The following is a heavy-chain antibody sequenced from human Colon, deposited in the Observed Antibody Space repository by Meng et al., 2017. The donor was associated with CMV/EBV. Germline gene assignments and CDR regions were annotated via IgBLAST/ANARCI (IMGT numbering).Heavy chain of an antibody. D-gene: IGHD2-2*02. J-gene: IGHJ5*02. CDR1: GFTFSSYA. Sequence: GESLKISCAASGFTFSSYAMHWVRQAPGKGLEWVAVISYDGSNKYYADSVKGRFTISRDNSKNTLYLQMNSLRAEDTALYYCAREMYQLLYSAELVNWFDPWGQGTLVTVSS. CDR3: AREMYQLLYSAELVNWFDP. CDR2: ISYDGSNK. V-gene: IGHV3-30-3*01.